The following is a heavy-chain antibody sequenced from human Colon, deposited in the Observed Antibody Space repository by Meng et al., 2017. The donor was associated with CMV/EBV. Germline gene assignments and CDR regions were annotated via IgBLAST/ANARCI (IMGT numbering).Heavy chain of an antibody. V-gene: IGHV3-30*02. CDR1: GFTFSSYG. J-gene: IGHJ6*02. CDR3: AKVGYCSSASCYYHPMDL. CDR2: IRYDGANK. D-gene: IGHD2-2*01. Sequence: GESLKISCAASGFTFSSYGMHWVRQAPGKGLEWLAFIRYDGANKYYADSVKGRYTISRDNSKSTLYLQINSLRAEDTAVFYCAKVGYCSSASCYYHPMDLWGQGTTVTVSS.